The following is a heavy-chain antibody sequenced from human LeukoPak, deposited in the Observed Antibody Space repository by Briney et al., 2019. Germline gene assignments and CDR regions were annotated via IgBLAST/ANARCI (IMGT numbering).Heavy chain of an antibody. CDR3: AKDLGTITIFGVVIRSYYYGMDV. J-gene: IGHJ6*02. V-gene: IGHV3-23*01. CDR2: IRGSGGST. CDR1: GFTFTSHA. Sequence: PGGSLRLSCAASGFTFTSHAMSWVRQAPGKGLEWVSAIRGSGGSTCYADSVKGRSTISRDNSKNTLYLQMNSLRAEDTAVYYCAKDLGTITIFGVVIRSYYYGMDVWGQGTTVTVSS. D-gene: IGHD3-3*01.